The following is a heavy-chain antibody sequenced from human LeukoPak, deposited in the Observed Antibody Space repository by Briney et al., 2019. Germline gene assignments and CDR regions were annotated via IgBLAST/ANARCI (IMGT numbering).Heavy chain of an antibody. D-gene: IGHD2/OR15-2a*01. CDR2: ISYTGTT. Sequence: SETLSLTCTVSGDSINSYHWNWIRQPPGKGLEYIGHISYTGTTNYNPSLKSRVTISLDTSKNQFSLKLNSVTAADTAVYYCARGRQYLNPFDSWGQGTLVTVSS. CDR1: GDSINSYH. V-gene: IGHV4-59*01. CDR3: ARGRQYLNPFDS. J-gene: IGHJ4*02.